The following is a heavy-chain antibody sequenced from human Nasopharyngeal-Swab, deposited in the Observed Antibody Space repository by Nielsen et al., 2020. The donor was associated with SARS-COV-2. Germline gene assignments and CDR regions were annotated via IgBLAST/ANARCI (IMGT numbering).Heavy chain of an antibody. CDR2: IYYTGST. CDR3: ARDRPNYGMDV. CDR1: GGSISGYY. V-gene: IGHV4-59*01. Sequence: SETLSLTCTVSGGSISGYYWSWIRQPPGKGLEWFGNIYYTGSTKYNPSLESRVTISIDTSKNQFSLKLSSVTAADTAVYYCARDRPNYGMDVWGRGTTVTVSS. J-gene: IGHJ6*02.